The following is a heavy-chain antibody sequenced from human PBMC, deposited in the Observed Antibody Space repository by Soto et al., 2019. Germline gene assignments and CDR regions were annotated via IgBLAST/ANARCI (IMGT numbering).Heavy chain of an antibody. V-gene: IGHV1-2*02. CDR2: INPNSGGT. CDR3: ARGRMGRDSSSSRDYYYYYGMDA. D-gene: IGHD6-6*01. J-gene: IGHJ6*02. Sequence: ASVKVSCKASGYTFTGYYMHWVRQAPEQGLEWMGWINPNSGGTNYAQKFQGRVTMTRDTSISTAYMELSRLRSDDTAVYYCARGRMGRDSSSSRDYYYYYGMDAWGQGTAVTVSS. CDR1: GYTFTGYY.